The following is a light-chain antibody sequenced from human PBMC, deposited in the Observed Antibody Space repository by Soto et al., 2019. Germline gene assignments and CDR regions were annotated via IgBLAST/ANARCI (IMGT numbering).Light chain of an antibody. Sequence: EIVMTQSPATLSVSPGERATLSCRASQSVNNNLAWYQQKPGQAPRLLIYDASTRATGIPARFSGSGSGTDFTLTISSLQSEDFALYYCQHYNNWPLTFGGGTKVDIK. V-gene: IGKV3-15*01. CDR3: QHYNNWPLT. CDR2: DAS. J-gene: IGKJ4*01. CDR1: QSVNNN.